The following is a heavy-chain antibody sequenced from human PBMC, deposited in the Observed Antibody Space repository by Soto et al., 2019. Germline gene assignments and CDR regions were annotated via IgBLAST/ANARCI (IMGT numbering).Heavy chain of an antibody. J-gene: IGHJ6*02. V-gene: IGHV4-34*01. CDR3: ARGKGDV. CDR2: INHSGST. Sequence: PSETLSLTCAIYGGSFSGYYWSWIRQPPGKGLEWIGEINHSGSTNYNPSLKSRVTISVDTSKNQFSLKLSSVTAADTALHYCARGKGDVWGQGTTIT. CDR1: GGSFSGYY.